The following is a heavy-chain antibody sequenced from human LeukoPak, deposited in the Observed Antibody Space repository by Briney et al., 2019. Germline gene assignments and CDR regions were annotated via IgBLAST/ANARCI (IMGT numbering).Heavy chain of an antibody. CDR1: GFTFSSNG. V-gene: IGHV3-66*01. CDR2: IYSGGST. CDR3: ATTYWYDSSGFPFDY. J-gene: IGHJ4*02. Sequence: GGSLRLSCAASGFTFSSNGMSWVRQAPGKGLEWVSLIYSGGSTYYADSVKGRFTISRDNSKNTLYLQMNNLRVEDTAVYYCATTYWYDSSGFPFDYWGQGTLVTVSS. D-gene: IGHD3-22*01.